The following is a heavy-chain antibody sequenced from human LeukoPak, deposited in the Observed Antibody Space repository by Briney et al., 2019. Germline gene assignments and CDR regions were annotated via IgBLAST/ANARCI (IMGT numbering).Heavy chain of an antibody. CDR2: INVVNGAV. J-gene: IGHJ6*02. CDR1: GFTLRYYQ. V-gene: IGHV3-48*01. CDR3: VRDGNRGYDMDV. D-gene: IGHD3-10*01. Sequence: GGSLRLSCATSGFTLRYYQMNWVRQAPGKGLEWVSYINVVNGAVYYADSVKGRFTISGDIATNSVYLQMNSLRAEDTALYYCVRDGNRGYDMDVWGQGTAVTVSS.